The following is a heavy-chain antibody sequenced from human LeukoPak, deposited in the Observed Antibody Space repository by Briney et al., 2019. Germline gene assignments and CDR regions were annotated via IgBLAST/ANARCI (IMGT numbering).Heavy chain of an antibody. V-gene: IGHV1-18*01. Sequence: ASVKVSCKASGYAFTSYGISWVRQAPGQGLEWMGWISAYNGNTNYAQKFQGRVTITADKSTSTAYMELSSLRSEDTAVYYCARDKSSVAGTLDYWGQGTLVTVSS. D-gene: IGHD6-19*01. CDR2: ISAYNGNT. CDR1: GYAFTSYG. CDR3: ARDKSSVAGTLDY. J-gene: IGHJ4*02.